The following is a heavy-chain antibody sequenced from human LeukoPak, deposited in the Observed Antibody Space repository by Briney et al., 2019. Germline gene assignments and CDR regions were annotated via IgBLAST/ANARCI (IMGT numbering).Heavy chain of an antibody. J-gene: IGHJ4*02. Sequence: PSETLSLTCTISGGSMSSNYWSLIRQPPGKGLEWIGYIYYSGSTNYNPSLKSRVSISVDTSKSQFSLRLSSVTAADTALYYCARGGWSLDYWGQGTLVAVSS. CDR1: GGSMSSNY. CDR3: ARGGWSLDY. V-gene: IGHV4-59*01. CDR2: IYYSGST. D-gene: IGHD6-19*01.